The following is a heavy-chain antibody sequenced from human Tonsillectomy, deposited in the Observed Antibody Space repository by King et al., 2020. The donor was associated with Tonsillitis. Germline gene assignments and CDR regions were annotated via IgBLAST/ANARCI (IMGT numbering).Heavy chain of an antibody. J-gene: IGHJ3*02. CDR1: GFIFSSYA. CDR3: AKGQLSSYYNSGSFDAFDI. CDR2: IYTGGSST. D-gene: IGHD3-10*01. V-gene: IGHV3-23*03. Sequence: VQLQESGGGLVQPGGSLRLSCAASGFIFSSYAMTWVRQAPGKGLEWVSVIYTGGSSTYYADSVKGRFTISRDNSKNTLYLQINSLRAEDTAVYYCAKGQLSSYYNSGSFDAFDIWGQGTMVTVSS.